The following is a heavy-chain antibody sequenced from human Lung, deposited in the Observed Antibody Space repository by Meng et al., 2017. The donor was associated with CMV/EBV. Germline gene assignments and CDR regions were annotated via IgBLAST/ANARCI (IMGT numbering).Heavy chain of an antibody. CDR3: ARDRGVVVPAAKYYYYGMDV. V-gene: IGHV3-48*03. CDR2: ISSSGSTI. CDR1: GFTFSSYE. Sequence: SXKISXAASGFTFSSYEMNWVRQAPGKGLEWVSYISSSGSTIYYADSVKGRFTISRDNAKNSLYLQMNSLRAEDTAVYYCARDRGVVVPAAKYYYYGMDVWGQGXTVTVSS. D-gene: IGHD2-2*01. J-gene: IGHJ6*02.